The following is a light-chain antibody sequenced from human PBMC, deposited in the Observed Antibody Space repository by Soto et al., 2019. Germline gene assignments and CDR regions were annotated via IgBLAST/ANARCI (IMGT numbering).Light chain of an antibody. J-gene: IGKJ1*01. V-gene: IGKV1-5*03. CDR3: QQYNSYSWT. CDR1: QSISSW. CDR2: KAY. Sequence: DIQMTKFPSTLSASVGDRVTITCRARQSISSWLAWYQQKPGKAPKLLIYKAYSLESGVPSRFSGSGSGTEFTLTISSLQSEDFATYYCQQYNSYSWTFGQGTKVDIK.